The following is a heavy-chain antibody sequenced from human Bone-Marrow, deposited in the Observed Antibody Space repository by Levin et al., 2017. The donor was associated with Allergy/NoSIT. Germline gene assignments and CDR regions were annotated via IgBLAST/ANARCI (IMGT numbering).Heavy chain of an antibody. CDR2: RSGGGSSI. V-gene: IGHV3-23*01. CDR3: AKGMSSVGYDHYVMDV. J-gene: IGHJ6*02. Sequence: RPGGSLRLSCEASGFTLKDYAMSWVRQAPGRGLEWVSVRSGGGSSIYYADSVKGRFTTSRDRSKNTLYLQMNNLGAEDTAVYFCAKGMSSVGYDHYVMDVWGQGTTVTVSS. CDR1: GFTLKDYA. D-gene: IGHD4-23*01.